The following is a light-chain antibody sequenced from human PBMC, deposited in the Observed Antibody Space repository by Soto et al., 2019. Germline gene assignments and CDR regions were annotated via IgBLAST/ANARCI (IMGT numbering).Light chain of an antibody. CDR2: HNN. CDR3: QSFDISLGGQI. Sequence: QSVLTQPPSVSGAPGQRVTISCTGNSSNIEASYDVHWCQHLPGRAPKLLIYHNNIRPSGVPDRFSGSKSGTSASLAITGLQAEDEADYFCQSFDISLGGQIFGGGTKLTVL. CDR1: SSNIEASYD. V-gene: IGLV1-40*01. J-gene: IGLJ2*01.